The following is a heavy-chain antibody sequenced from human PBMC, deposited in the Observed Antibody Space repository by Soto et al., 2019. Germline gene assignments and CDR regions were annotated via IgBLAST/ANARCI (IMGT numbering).Heavy chain of an antibody. CDR2: VIPLFRTP. CDR3: ARDNDRLQLGGNYYYILDV. J-gene: IGHJ6*02. Sequence: QVQLVQSGAEMKEPGSSVKVSCKTSGGTFSSSAISWLRQAPGQGREWRGGVIPLFRTPDYAQKFQGRVTIAADEYTRTAYMELSSLRSEDTAVYYCARDNDRLQLGGNYYYILDVWGQGTTITVSS. D-gene: IGHD4-4*01. V-gene: IGHV1-69*12. CDR1: GGTFSSSA.